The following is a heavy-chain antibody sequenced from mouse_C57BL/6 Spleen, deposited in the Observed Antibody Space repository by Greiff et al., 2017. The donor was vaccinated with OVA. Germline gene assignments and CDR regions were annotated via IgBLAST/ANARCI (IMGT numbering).Heavy chain of an antibody. D-gene: IGHD1-1*01. CDR1: GFTFTSYW. Sequence: QVQLQHPGAELVRPGSSVKLSCKASGFTFTSYWMDWVKQRPGQGLEWIGNIYPSDSETHYNQKFKDKATFTVDKSSSTAYMQLSSLTSEDSAVYYCAFTTLYFDCWGQGTTLTVAS. J-gene: IGHJ2*01. CDR2: IYPSDSET. V-gene: IGHV1-61*01. CDR3: AFTTLYFDC.